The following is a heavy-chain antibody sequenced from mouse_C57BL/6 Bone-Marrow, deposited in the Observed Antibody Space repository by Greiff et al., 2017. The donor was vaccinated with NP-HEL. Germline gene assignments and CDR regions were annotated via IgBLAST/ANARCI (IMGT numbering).Heavy chain of an antibody. V-gene: IGHV5-6*01. CDR1: GFTFSSYG. D-gene: IGHD2-10*01. CDR2: ISSGGSYT. CDR3: ARQGALLSSFSY. Sequence: EVKLVESGGDLVKPGGSLKLSCAASGFTFSSYGMSLVRQTPDKRLEWVATISSGGSYTYYPDSVKGRFTISRDNAKNTLYLQMSSLKSEDTAMYYCARQGALLSSFSYWGQGTTLTVSS. J-gene: IGHJ2*01.